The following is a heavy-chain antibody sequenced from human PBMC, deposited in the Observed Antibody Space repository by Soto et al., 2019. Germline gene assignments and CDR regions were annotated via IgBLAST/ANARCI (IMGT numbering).Heavy chain of an antibody. D-gene: IGHD3-3*01. CDR3: ARGSNVLRFLEWRIGPSTQTDSYGMDV. CDR2: INRSGST. J-gene: IGHJ6*02. CDR1: GGSFNGYY. V-gene: IGHV4-34*01. Sequence: SETLSLTCAVYGGSFNGYYWSWIRQHPGEGLEWIGEINRSGSTNYNPSLKSRVTISVDTSKNQFSLKLSSVTAADTAVYYCARGSNVLRFLEWRIGPSTQTDSYGMDVWGQGTTVTVSS.